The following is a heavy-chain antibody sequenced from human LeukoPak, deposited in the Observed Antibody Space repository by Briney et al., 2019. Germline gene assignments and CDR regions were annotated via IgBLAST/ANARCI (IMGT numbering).Heavy chain of an antibody. V-gene: IGHV1-2*02. J-gene: IGHJ4*02. CDR2: INPNSGGT. CDR1: GYTFTVYF. D-gene: IGHD3-16*02. Sequence: ASVKVSCKASGYTFTVYFMHWVRQAPGQGLEWMGWINPNSGGTNYAQKFQGRVTMTRDTSTSTVYMELSSLRSEDTAVYYCARDLGPVAGLGELSFEPDYWGQGTLVTVSS. CDR3: ARDLGPVAGLGELSFEPDY.